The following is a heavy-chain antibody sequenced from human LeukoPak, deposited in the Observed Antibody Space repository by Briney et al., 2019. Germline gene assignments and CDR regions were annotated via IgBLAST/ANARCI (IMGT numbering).Heavy chain of an antibody. CDR1: GGSIISGHHY. Sequence: PSETLSLTCTVSGGSIISGHHYWGWIRQSPGKGPEWIGSIYYSGSTFYNPSLESRVTIFVDTPKNQFSLNLTSVTASDTSVYYCARVQVDYASRDYWFDPWCQGTLVTVSS. J-gene: IGHJ5*02. V-gene: IGHV4-39*01. CDR2: IYYSGST. D-gene: IGHD3-10*01. CDR3: ARVQVDYASRDYWFDP.